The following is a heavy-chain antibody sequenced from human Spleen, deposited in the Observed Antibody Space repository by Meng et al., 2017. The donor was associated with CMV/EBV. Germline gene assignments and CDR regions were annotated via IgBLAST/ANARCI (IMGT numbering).Heavy chain of an antibody. Sequence: GESLKISCAASGFTFSDYYMSWIRQAPGKGLEWVSYISSSGSTIYYADSVKGRFTISRDNSKNTLYLQMNSLRAEDTAVYYCARDPALEYSGYGYFDYWGQGTLVTVSS. D-gene: IGHD5-12*01. CDR2: ISSSGSTI. J-gene: IGHJ4*02. V-gene: IGHV3-11*04. CDR1: GFTFSDYY. CDR3: ARDPALEYSGYGYFDY.